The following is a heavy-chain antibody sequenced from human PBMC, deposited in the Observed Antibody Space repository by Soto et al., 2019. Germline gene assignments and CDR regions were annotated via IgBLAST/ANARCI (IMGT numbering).Heavy chain of an antibody. CDR2: ITPVSGTA. J-gene: IGHJ1*01. CDR1: GGTFSSYV. Sequence: QVHLEQSGAEVKKPGSSVKVSCKFSGGTFSSYVIIWVRQAPGQGLEWMGGITPVSGTANYAQKFHGRVTISADAATNTAYMELSSVRFDDTAVYYCARESGENWTYEAHWGQGTLVTVSS. CDR3: ARESGENWTYEAH. V-gene: IGHV1-69*01. D-gene: IGHD1-7*01.